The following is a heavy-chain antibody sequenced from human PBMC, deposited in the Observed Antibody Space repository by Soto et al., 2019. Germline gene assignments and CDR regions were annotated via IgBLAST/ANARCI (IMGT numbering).Heavy chain of an antibody. V-gene: IGHV4-59*08. CDR1: GGSISSYY. D-gene: IGHD3-10*01. J-gene: IGHJ5*02. CDR3: ASGSGSYYDWFDP. Sequence: PSETLSLTCTVSGGSISSYYWSWIRQPPGKGLEWIGYIYYSGSTNYNPSLKSRVTISVDTSKNQFSLKLSSVTAADTAVYYCASGSGSYYDWFDPWGQGTLVTVS. CDR2: IYYSGST.